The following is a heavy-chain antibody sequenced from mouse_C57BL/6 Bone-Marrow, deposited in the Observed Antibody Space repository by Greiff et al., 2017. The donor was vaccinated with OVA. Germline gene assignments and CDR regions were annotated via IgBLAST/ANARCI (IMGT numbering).Heavy chain of an antibody. CDR2: IYPGSGST. J-gene: IGHJ1*03. CDR1: GYTFTDYY. CDR3: ARCSLITPWYFDV. V-gene: IGHV1-75*01. D-gene: IGHD1-1*01. Sequence: VQLQQSGPELVKPGASVKISCKASGYTFTDYYINWVKQRPGQELEWIGWIYPGSGSTYYNENFKGKATLTVDKSSITSYMLLSILTSEDSAVYVCARCSLITPWYFDVWGTGTTVTVSS.